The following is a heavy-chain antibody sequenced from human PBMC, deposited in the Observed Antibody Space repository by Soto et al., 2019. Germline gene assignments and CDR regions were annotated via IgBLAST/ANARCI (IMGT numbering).Heavy chain of an antibody. CDR1: GGTVSRHA. CDR3: ARGWGYDSNDYYYAY. J-gene: IGHJ4*02. Sequence: QVQLVQSGAEVRKPGSSVKVSCKASGGTVSRHAISWVRQAPGQGLEWMGGIIPIFGTANHAQKFQGRVTITADESTSTVYMELSSLRSEDTAMYYCARGWGYDSNDYYYAYWGQGTLVIVSS. D-gene: IGHD3-22*01. V-gene: IGHV1-69*01. CDR2: IIPIFGTA.